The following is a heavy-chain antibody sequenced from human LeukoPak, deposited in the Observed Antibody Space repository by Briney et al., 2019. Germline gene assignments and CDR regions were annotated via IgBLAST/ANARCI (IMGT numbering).Heavy chain of an antibody. D-gene: IGHD2-21*02. V-gene: IGHV3-30*04. Sequence: GRSLRLSCAASGFTFSSYAMHWARQAPGKGLEWVAVISYDGSNKYYADPVKGRFTISRDNSKNTLYLQMNSLRAEDTAVYYCARDPVTAIGYFDYWGQGTLVTVSS. J-gene: IGHJ4*02. CDR1: GFTFSSYA. CDR3: ARDPVTAIGYFDY. CDR2: ISYDGSNK.